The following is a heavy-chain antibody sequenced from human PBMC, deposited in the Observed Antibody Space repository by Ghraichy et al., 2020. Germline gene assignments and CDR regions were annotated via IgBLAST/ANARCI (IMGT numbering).Heavy chain of an antibody. CDR1: GGSISSYY. V-gene: IGHV4-59*01. Sequence: SETLSLTCTVSGGSISSYYWSWIRQPPGKGLEWIGYIYYSGSTNYNPSLKSRVTISVDTSKNQFSLKLSSVTAADTAVYYCARAGRVRGVIPRYYYYGMDVWGQGTTVTVSS. J-gene: IGHJ6*02. CDR2: IYYSGST. CDR3: ARAGRVRGVIPRYYYYGMDV. D-gene: IGHD3-10*01.